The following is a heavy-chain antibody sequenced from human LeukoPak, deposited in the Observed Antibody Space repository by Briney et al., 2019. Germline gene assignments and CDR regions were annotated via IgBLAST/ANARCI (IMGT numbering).Heavy chain of an antibody. CDR3: AREKYGSAVAGTTDAFDI. CDR2: INTNTGNP. V-gene: IGHV7-4-1*02. D-gene: IGHD6-19*01. J-gene: IGHJ3*02. Sequence: ASVKVSCKASGYTFTSYAMNWVRQAPGQGLEWMGWINTNTGNPTYAQGFTGRFVFSLDASVSTAYLQISSLKAEDTAVYYCAREKYGSAVAGTTDAFDIWGQGTMVTVSS. CDR1: GYTFTSYA.